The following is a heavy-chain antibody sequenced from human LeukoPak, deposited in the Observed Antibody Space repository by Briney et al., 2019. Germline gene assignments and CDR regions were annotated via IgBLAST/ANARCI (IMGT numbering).Heavy chain of an antibody. CDR3: ARDIVVVVAVNVQTDYMDV. D-gene: IGHD2-15*01. J-gene: IGHJ6*03. Sequence: SSQTLSLTCTVSGGSISSSDYYWTWIRQPPGKGLEWIGYIYYSGSTYYNPSLKSRLTISVDMSKNQFSLKLSSVTAADTAVYYCARDIVVVVAVNVQTDYMDVWGKGTTVAVSS. CDR2: IYYSGST. CDR1: GGSISSSDYY. V-gene: IGHV4-30-4*08.